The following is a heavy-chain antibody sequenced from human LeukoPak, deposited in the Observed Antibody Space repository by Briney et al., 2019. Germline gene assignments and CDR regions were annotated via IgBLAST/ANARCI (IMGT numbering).Heavy chain of an antibody. D-gene: IGHD5-12*01. Sequence: SETLSLTCTVSGGSISSYYWSWIRQPPGKGLEWIGYIYYSGSTNYNPSLKSRVTISVDTSKNQFSLKLSSVTAADTAVYYCARSVMVATYYFDYWGQGTLVTVSS. V-gene: IGHV4-59*01. CDR1: GGSISSYY. CDR2: IYYSGST. CDR3: ARSVMVATYYFDY. J-gene: IGHJ4*02.